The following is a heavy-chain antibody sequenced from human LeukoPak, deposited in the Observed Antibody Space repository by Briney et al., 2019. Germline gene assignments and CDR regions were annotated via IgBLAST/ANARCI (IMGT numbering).Heavy chain of an antibody. Sequence: PGRSLRLSCAASGFTFSSYGMHWVRQAPGKGLEWVAFIRYDGTKKYYTDSVKGRFTISRDDSKNTLYLQMNSLRPDDTAVYYCARKGGYCSSTSCSPDYWGQGTLVTVSS. CDR3: ARKGGYCSSTSCSPDY. CDR2: IRYDGTKK. J-gene: IGHJ4*02. D-gene: IGHD2-2*01. CDR1: GFTFSSYG. V-gene: IGHV3-30*02.